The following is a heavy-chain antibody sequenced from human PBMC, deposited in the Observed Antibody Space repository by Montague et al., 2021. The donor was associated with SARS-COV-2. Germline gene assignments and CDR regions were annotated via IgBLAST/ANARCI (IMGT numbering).Heavy chain of an antibody. CDR3: ARHITGSGNAFDI. J-gene: IGHJ3*02. CDR1: GGSVSSSSYY. D-gene: IGHD3-10*01. Sequence: SETLSLTCTVSGGSVSSSSYYWGWIRQPPGKGLEWIGSIYYTGSTHYNPSLRSRVTISVDTSKNQFSLKLGSVTAADTAVYYCARHITGSGNAFDIWGQGTMVTVSS. V-gene: IGHV4-39*01. CDR2: IYYTGST.